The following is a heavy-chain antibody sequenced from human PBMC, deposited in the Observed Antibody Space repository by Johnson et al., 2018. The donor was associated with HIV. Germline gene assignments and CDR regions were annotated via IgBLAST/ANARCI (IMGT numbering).Heavy chain of an antibody. Sequence: QVQWVESGGGLVQPVGSLRLACAVSGFTFSSSGMHWVRQVPGKGLEWVAVISYDGGAQYYADSVTGRFTISRDSSKNTLDLQMNSLRVEDTAVYYWARGSRYTYDNDDAYLLHAFDIWGQGTMVTVSS. CDR2: ISYDGGAQ. V-gene: IGHV3-30*03. CDR1: GFTFSSSG. CDR3: ARGSRYTYDNDDAYLLHAFDI. J-gene: IGHJ3*02. D-gene: IGHD3-22*01.